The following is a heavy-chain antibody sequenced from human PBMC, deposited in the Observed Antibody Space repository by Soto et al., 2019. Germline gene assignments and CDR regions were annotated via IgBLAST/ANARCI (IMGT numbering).Heavy chain of an antibody. D-gene: IGHD6-19*01. CDR3: ARGYPYSNGP. CDR1: GFTFSNYD. J-gene: IGHJ5*02. Sequence: ASVKVSCKASGFTFSNYDITWVRQASGQGLEWMGWMNPTTGNTGYAQKFQGRVTMTRATSVSTAYMELSSLRSDDTAVYYCARGYPYSNGPWGQGTLVNVSS. CDR2: MNPTTGNT. V-gene: IGHV1-8*01.